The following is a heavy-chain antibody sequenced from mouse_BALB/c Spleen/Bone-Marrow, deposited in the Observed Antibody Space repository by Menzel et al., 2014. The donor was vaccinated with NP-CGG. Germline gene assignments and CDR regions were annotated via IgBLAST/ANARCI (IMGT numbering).Heavy chain of an antibody. J-gene: IGHJ4*01. CDR2: IWSGGST. Sequence: QVQLQQPGPGLVRPSQSLSITCTVSGFSLTTYDVVWVRQSPGKGLEWLGVIWSGGSTDYNAAFISRLSINKDNSKSQVFFKMNNLQAYDTAIYYCARRNGNFRYYAMDYWGQGTSVTVSS. CDR1: GFSLTTYD. D-gene: IGHD2-1*01. CDR3: ARRNGNFRYYAMDY. V-gene: IGHV2-2*01.